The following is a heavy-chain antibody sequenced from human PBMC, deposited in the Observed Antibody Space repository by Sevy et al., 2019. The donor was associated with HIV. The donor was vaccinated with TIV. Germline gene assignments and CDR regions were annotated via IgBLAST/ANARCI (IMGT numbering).Heavy chain of an antibody. V-gene: IGHV3-7*01. J-gene: IGHJ5*02. D-gene: IGHD3-22*01. CDR2: INRDGTQK. Sequence: GGSLRLSCAASGFTFTTYWMIWIRQAPGKWLEWVANINRDGTQKYYADSLKDRFTISKDNAGNSLYLQMDSLRAEATALYYCARESSGPSVVDLWGQGTLVTVSS. CDR3: ARESSGPSVVDL. CDR1: GFTFTTYW.